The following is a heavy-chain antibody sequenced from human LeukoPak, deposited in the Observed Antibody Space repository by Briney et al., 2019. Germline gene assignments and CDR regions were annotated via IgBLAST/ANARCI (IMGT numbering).Heavy chain of an antibody. V-gene: IGHV3-48*03. CDR1: GFTFSSYE. D-gene: IGHD6-13*01. CDR3: AREACSSWFAFLDY. CDR2: ISSSGSTI. J-gene: IGHJ4*02. Sequence: GGSLRLSCAASGFTFSSYEMNWVRQAPGKGLEWVSYISSSGSTIYYADSVKGRFTISRDNAKNSLYLQMNSLRAEDTAVYYCAREACSSWFAFLDYWGQGTLVTVSS.